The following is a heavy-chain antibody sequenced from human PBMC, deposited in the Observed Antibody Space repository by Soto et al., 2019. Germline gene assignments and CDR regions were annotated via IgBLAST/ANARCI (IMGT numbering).Heavy chain of an antibody. J-gene: IGHJ2*01. CDR3: ARDSGDGYKPNWYFDL. V-gene: IGHV1-46*03. Sequence: QVQLVQSGAEVKKPGASVKVSCKASGYTLTSNYMHWVRQAPGQGLEWMGIINPSGGSTSYAQKFQARVTMTRDTSTSTVYMALSSLRSEDTAVYYCARDSGDGYKPNWYFDLWGRGTLVTVSS. D-gene: IGHD5-12*01. CDR2: INPSGGST. CDR1: GYTLTSNY.